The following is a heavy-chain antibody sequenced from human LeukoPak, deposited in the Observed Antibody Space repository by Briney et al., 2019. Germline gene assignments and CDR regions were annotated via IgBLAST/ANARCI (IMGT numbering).Heavy chain of an antibody. CDR1: GFTFSDYY. D-gene: IGHD4-23*01. CDR3: ARAGDKGDY. V-gene: IGHV3-11*04. J-gene: IGHJ4*02. CDR2: ISSGGSTI. Sequence: PGGSLRLSCAVSGFTFSDYYMSWLRQAPGKGLEWVSYISSGGSTISHADSVKGRFTISRDNAENSLYLQMNSLRAEDTALYYCARAGDKGDYWGQGTLVTVSS.